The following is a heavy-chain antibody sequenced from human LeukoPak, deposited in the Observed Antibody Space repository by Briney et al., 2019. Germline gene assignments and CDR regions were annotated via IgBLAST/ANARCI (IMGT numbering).Heavy chain of an antibody. CDR2: ISGNGGST. J-gene: IGHJ6*03. D-gene: IGHD1-14*01. Sequence: PGGSLRLSCAASGFTFSSYAMSWVRQAPGKGLEWVSTISGNGGSTYYADSVKGRFTISRDNSKNTLYLQMNSLRAEDTAVYYGAKDLAEFRPPGNYRDVWGKGTTVTVS. V-gene: IGHV3-23*01. CDR1: GFTFSSYA. CDR3: AKDLAEFRPPGNYRDV.